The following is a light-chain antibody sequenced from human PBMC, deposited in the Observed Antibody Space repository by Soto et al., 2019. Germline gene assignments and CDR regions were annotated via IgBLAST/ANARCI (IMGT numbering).Light chain of an antibody. CDR1: QSISIY. V-gene: IGKV1-39*01. J-gene: IGKJ1*01. CDR3: QQYYSYSWT. CDR2: AAS. Sequence: DIQMTQSPSSLSASVGDRVTITCRASQSISIYLNWYQQKPGKAPKVLIYAASSLQSGVPSRFSGSGSGTDFTLTISCLQSEDFATYYCQQYYSYSWTFGQGTKVDIK.